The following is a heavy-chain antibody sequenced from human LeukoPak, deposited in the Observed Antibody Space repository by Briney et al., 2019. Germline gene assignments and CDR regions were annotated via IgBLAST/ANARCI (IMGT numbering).Heavy chain of an antibody. CDR3: ARVLSWSADY. Sequence: PAGSLRLSCAASGFTFGTYWMSWVRQAPGKGLEWVANIKQDGSEKYYVDSVKGRFTISRDNAKNSLYLQMNSLRAEDTAVYYCARVLSWSADYWGQGTLVTVSS. CDR2: IKQDGSEK. J-gene: IGHJ4*02. D-gene: IGHD2/OR15-2a*01. CDR1: GFTFGTYW. V-gene: IGHV3-7*01.